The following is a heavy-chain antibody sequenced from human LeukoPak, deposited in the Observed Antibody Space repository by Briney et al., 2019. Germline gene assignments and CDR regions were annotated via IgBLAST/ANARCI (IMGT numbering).Heavy chain of an antibody. CDR3: ARDRIGGQWLVRHYYYGMDV. D-gene: IGHD6-19*01. Sequence: PSETLSLTCTVSGGSIRSSYYYWGWIRQPPGKGLEWIGSIYDSGSTYYNPSLKSRVTISVDTSKNQFSLKLNSVTAADTAVYYCARDRIGGQWLVRHYYYGMDVWGQGTTVTVSS. CDR2: IYDSGST. J-gene: IGHJ6*02. CDR1: GGSIRSSYYY. V-gene: IGHV4-39*02.